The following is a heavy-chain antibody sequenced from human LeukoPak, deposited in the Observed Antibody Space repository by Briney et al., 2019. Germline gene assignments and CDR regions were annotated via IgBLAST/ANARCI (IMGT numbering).Heavy chain of an antibody. CDR2: IYHSGST. CDR3: ARHDGYSSLMDV. V-gene: IGHV4-59*08. CDR1: GGSISSYY. J-gene: IGHJ6*02. D-gene: IGHD5-18*01. Sequence: SETLSLTCTVSGGSISSYYWSWIRQPPGKGLEWIGYIYHSGSTNYNPSLKSRVTISVDTSKNQFSLKLSSVTAADTAVYYCARHDGYSSLMDVWGQGTTVTVSS.